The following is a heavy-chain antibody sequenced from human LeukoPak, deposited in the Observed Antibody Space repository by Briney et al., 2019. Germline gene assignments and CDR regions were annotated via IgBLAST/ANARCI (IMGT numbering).Heavy chain of an antibody. V-gene: IGHV4-59*01. CDR1: AGSISTYY. CDR2: ISDSGST. D-gene: IGHD2-15*01. CDR3: ATTLRGGATGWANYFYYGMDV. Sequence: PSETLSLTCTVSAGSISTYYWSWIRQPPEKGLEWIGYISDSGSTNYSPSLMSRVTISADTSKNQFSLMLSSVTAADTAVYYCATTLRGGATGWANYFYYGMDVWGQGTTVTVSS. J-gene: IGHJ6*02.